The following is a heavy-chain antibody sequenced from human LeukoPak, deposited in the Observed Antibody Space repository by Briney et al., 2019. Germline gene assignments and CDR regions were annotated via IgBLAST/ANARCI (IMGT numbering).Heavy chain of an antibody. Sequence: GGSLRLSCAASGFTFDDYAMHWVRQAPGKGLEWVSGISWNSGSIGYADSVKGRFTISRDNAKNSLYLQMNSPRAEDTALYYCAKGLPYSSSWYGAFDIWGQGTMVTVSS. D-gene: IGHD6-13*01. CDR3: AKGLPYSSSWYGAFDI. CDR2: ISWNSGSI. CDR1: GFTFDDYA. V-gene: IGHV3-9*01. J-gene: IGHJ3*02.